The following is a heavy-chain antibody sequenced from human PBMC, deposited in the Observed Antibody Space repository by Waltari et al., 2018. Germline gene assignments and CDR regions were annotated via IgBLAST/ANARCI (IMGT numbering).Heavy chain of an antibody. Sequence: QVQLVQSGAEVKGPGASVTVSCKASGYIFSRRAMHWVRQAPGQRLEWMGWINAGYGNTKYSKKCQGRVIFTRDTSASTAYMDLSGLTSDDTAVYYCARDPGGWNVDYWGQGTLVTVSS. J-gene: IGHJ4*02. D-gene: IGHD1-1*01. CDR2: INAGYGNT. V-gene: IGHV1-3*01. CDR1: GYIFSRRA. CDR3: ARDPGGWNVDY.